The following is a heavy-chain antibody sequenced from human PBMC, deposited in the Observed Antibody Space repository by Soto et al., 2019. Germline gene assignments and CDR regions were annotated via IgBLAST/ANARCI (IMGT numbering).Heavy chain of an antibody. CDR1: SGSVNSSNS. Sequence: QVQLRESGPGLVKPSGTLFLTCTVSSGSVNSSNSWSWVRQPPGKGLEWIGEISQGGSPNYNPSLRSRVTMSEDKSKNQVFLELSSVTASDTAVYYSARDPGAAATFDYWCQGTLVTVSS. D-gene: IGHD2-15*01. CDR3: ARDPGAAATFDY. CDR2: ISQGGSP. V-gene: IGHV4-4*02. J-gene: IGHJ4*02.